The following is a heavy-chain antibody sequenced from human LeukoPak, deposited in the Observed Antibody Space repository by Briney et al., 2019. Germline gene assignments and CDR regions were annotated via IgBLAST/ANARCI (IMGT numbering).Heavy chain of an antibody. J-gene: IGHJ4*02. CDR1: GGSISTHY. CDR3: ARSPTGGSPFFDY. D-gene: IGHD2-15*01. CDR2: IYYSGGT. V-gene: IGHV4-59*11. Sequence: SETLSLTCTVSGGSISTHYWSWLRQPPGKALEGIGYIYYSGGTNYNPSLKSPLTISVDTSKNQFSLRLSSVTAADTAVYYCARSPTGGSPFFDYWGQGTLVTVSS.